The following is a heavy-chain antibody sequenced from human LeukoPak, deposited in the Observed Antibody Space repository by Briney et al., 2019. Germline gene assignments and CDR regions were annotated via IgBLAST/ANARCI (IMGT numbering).Heavy chain of an antibody. CDR1: GFTFSSYW. CDR3: ARWAGGHYDY. V-gene: IGHV3-7*01. D-gene: IGHD1-26*01. Sequence: GGSLSFTCAASGFTFSSYWMSWVRQAPGKGLEWGANIKQDGSEKYYVDSGKGRFTISRDNGKNSMYLQMNSLRAEDTAGYYWARWAGGHYDYWGQGTLVTVSS. CDR2: IKQDGSEK. J-gene: IGHJ4*02.